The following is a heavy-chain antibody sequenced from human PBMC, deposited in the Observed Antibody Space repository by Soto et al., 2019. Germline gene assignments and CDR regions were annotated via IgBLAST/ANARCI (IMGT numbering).Heavy chain of an antibody. J-gene: IGHJ6*03. D-gene: IGHD1-26*01. CDR2: IKSKTDGGTT. CDR1: GFTFSNAW. CDR3: TTDSYSGSYYVEYYYYYYMDV. V-gene: IGHV3-15*01. Sequence: GGSLRLSCAASGFTFSNAWMSWVRQAPGKGLEWVGRIKSKTDGGTTDYAAPVKGRFTISRDDSKNTLYLQMNSLKTEDTAVYYRTTDSYSGSYYVEYYYYYYMDVWGKGTTVTVSS.